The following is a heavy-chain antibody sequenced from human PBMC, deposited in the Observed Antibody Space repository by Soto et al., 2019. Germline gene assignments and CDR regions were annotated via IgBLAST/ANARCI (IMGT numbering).Heavy chain of an antibody. CDR2: ISTYNGNT. Sequence: QVQLVQSGAEVKKPGASVKVSCKASGYSFTRYGISWVRQAPGQGLEWMGWISTYNGNTNYAQKAQGRVTMATDTSTSTAYMELRSLTSDDTAVYFCAREDLVGPTTFLDYYYGMDVWGQGTTVTVSS. V-gene: IGHV1-18*04. D-gene: IGHD1-26*01. CDR3: AREDLVGPTTFLDYYYGMDV. CDR1: GYSFTRYG. J-gene: IGHJ6*02.